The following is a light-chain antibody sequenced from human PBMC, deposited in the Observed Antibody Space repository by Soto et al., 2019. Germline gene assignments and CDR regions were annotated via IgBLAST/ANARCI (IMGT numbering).Light chain of an antibody. V-gene: IGKV1-5*01. J-gene: IGKJ4*01. CDR3: QQYNNWHLT. CDR1: QSISSW. CDR2: DAS. Sequence: DIQMTQSPSTLSASVGDRVTITCRASQSISSWLAWYQQKPGKAPKLLIYDASSLESGVPSRFSGSGSGTEFTLTMSSLQPDDFETYSCQQYNNWHLTFCGWAKVDI.